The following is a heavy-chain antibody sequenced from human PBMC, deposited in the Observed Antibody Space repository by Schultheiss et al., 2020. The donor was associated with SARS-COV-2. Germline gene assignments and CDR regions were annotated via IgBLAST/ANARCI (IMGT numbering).Heavy chain of an antibody. D-gene: IGHD6-6*01. CDR2: INHSGST. CDR1: GGSFSGYY. CDR3: ARGVAARLQPFDY. J-gene: IGHJ4*02. V-gene: IGHV4-34*01. Sequence: SETLSLTCAVYGGSFSGYYWSWIRQPPGKGLEWIGEINHSGSTNYNPSLKSRVTISVDTSKNQFSLKLSSVTAADTAVYYCARGVAARLQPFDYWGQGTLVTVSS.